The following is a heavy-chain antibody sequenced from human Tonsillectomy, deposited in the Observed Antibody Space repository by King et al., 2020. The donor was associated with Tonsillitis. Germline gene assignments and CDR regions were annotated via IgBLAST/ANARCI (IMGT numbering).Heavy chain of an antibody. Sequence: VQLVESGGGLIQPGGSLRLSCAASGFTVSSNYMSWVRQAPGKGLEWVSVIYSGGSTYYADSVKGRFTISRDNSKNTLYLQMNSLRAEDTAVYYFARGGGVHCSGGSCYPLLYFDYWGRGTLVTVSS. D-gene: IGHD2-15*01. J-gene: IGHJ4*02. CDR3: ARGGGVHCSGGSCYPLLYFDY. CDR1: GFTVSSNY. CDR2: IYSGGST. V-gene: IGHV3-53*01.